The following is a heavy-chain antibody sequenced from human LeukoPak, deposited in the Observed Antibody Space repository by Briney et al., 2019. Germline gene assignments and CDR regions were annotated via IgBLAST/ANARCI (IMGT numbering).Heavy chain of an antibody. V-gene: IGHV7-4-1*02. D-gene: IGHD5-24*01. CDR2: INTNTGNP. J-gene: IGHJ6*02. CDR3: ASLPLSRRVGYYYGMDV. Sequence: ASVKVSCKASGYTFTSYAMNWVRQAPGQGLEWMGWINTNTGNPTYAQGFTGRFVFSLDTSVSTAYLQISSLKAEDTAVYYCASLPLSRRVGYYYGMDVWGQGTTVTVSS. CDR1: GYTFTSYA.